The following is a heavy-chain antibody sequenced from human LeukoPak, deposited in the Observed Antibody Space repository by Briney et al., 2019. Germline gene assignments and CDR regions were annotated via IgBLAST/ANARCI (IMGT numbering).Heavy chain of an antibody. CDR2: IIPIFGTA. V-gene: IGHV1-69*05. D-gene: IGHD3-3*01. Sequence: GASVRVSCKASGGTFSSYAISWVRQAPGQGLEWMGGIIPIFGTANYAQKFQGRVTITTDESTSTAYMELSSLRSEDTAVYYCARAQGRFLEWLSYPFDYWGQGTLVTVSS. CDR1: GGTFSSYA. CDR3: ARAQGRFLEWLSYPFDY. J-gene: IGHJ4*02.